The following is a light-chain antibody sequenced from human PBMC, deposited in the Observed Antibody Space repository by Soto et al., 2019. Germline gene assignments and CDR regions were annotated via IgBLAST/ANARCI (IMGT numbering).Light chain of an antibody. CDR2: EVT. Sequence: QSALTQPPSSSGSPGQSVTISCTGTSSDVGGYNYVSWYQQHPGKAPKLIIFEVTKRPSGVPDRFSGSKSGNTASLTVSGLQAEDDADYYCSSYAGSNTVVFGGRTKLTVL. CDR1: SSDVGGYNY. V-gene: IGLV2-8*01. J-gene: IGLJ2*01. CDR3: SSYAGSNTVV.